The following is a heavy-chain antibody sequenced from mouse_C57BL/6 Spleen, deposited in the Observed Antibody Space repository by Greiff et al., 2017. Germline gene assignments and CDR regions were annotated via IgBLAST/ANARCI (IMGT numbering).Heavy chain of an antibody. D-gene: IGHD2-3*01. CDR2: INPGSGGT. CDR3: ARRAYDGPWFAY. J-gene: IGHJ3*01. V-gene: IGHV1-54*01. Sequence: VQLQQSGAELVRPGTSVKVSCKASGYAFTNYLIEWVKQRPGQGLEWIGVINPGSGGTNYNEKFKGKATLTADKSSSTAYMQLNSLTSEDSAVYFCARRAYDGPWFAYWGQGTLVTVSA. CDR1: GYAFTNYL.